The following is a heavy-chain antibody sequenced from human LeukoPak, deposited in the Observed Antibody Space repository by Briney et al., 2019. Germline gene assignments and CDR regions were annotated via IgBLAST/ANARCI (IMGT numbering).Heavy chain of an antibody. CDR1: GYTFINYD. D-gene: IGHD2-21*02. CDR3: ARGNRGVILTAMRGDWFDA. J-gene: IGHJ5*02. V-gene: IGHV1-8*03. Sequence: ASVKVSCKASGYTFINYDINWVRQAPGQGLEWMGWMNPNSANTGYAQKFQGRVTITRNTSIGTAFMELSSLRSEDTAVYYCARGNRGVILTAMRGDWFDAWGQGTLVTVSS. CDR2: MNPNSANT.